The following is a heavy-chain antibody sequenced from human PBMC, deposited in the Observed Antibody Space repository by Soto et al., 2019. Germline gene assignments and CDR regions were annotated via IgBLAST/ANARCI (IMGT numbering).Heavy chain of an antibody. D-gene: IGHD7-27*01. CDR1: GYSFTTYW. CDR3: ALTGVTYFDY. CDR2: IYPGDSDT. Sequence: PGESLKISCKGSGYSFTTYWIGWVRQMPGKGLEWMGIIYPGDSDTRYSPSFQGQVTLSSDKSITTAYLQWSSLKASDTAMYYCALTGVTYFDYWGQGTLVTVSS. V-gene: IGHV5-51*01. J-gene: IGHJ4*02.